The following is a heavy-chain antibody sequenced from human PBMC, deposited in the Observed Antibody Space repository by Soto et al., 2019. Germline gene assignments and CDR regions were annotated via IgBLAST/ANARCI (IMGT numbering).Heavy chain of an antibody. Sequence: SETLSLACAVYGGCFSGYYWSWIRQPPGKWLAWIGEINHSGSTNYNPSLKNRVTIPVDTSKNQSSLKLSSVTAAHTAVYYCARGYSSSWYSSSFAYYYGMDVWGQGTTVTVSS. CDR2: INHSGST. CDR3: ARGYSSSWYSSSFAYYYGMDV. CDR1: GGCFSGYY. D-gene: IGHD6-13*01. J-gene: IGHJ6*02. V-gene: IGHV4-34*01.